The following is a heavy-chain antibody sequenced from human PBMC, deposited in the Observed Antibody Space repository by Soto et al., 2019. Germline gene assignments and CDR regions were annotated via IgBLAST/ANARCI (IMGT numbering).Heavy chain of an antibody. V-gene: IGHV4-30-2*01. J-gene: IGHJ4*02. CDR2: IYHSGNT. CDR3: ARGPPHHY. Sequence: SETLSLTCTVSGDSITSNSYFWAWIRQPPGKGLEWIGYIYHSGNTYYNPSLKSRVTISVDWSKNQFSLTLSSVTAADTAVYYCARGPPHHYWGQGTLVTVSS. CDR1: GDSITSNSYF.